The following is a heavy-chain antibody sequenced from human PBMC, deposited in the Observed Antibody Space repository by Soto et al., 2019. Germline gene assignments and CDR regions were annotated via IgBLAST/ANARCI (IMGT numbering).Heavy chain of an antibody. CDR3: AKRGGGCSSTSCYGGFDP. D-gene: IGHD2-2*01. V-gene: IGHV3-30*18. J-gene: IGHJ5*02. CDR1: GFTFSSYG. CDR2: ISYDGSNK. Sequence: QVQLVESGGGVVQPGRSLRLSCAASGFTFSSYGMHWVRQAPGKGLEWVAVISYDGSNKYYADSVKGRFTISRDNSKSTLYLQRNSLRAEDTAVYYWAKRGGGCSSTSCYGGFDPWGQGTLVTVSS.